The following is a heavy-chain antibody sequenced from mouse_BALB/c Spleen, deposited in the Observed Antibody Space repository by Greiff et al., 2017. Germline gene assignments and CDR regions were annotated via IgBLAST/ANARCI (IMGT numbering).Heavy chain of an antibody. CDR3: ARRGYGSSYFDV. CDR2: INPSSGYT. D-gene: IGHD1-1*01. Sequence: VQLQQSGAELARPGASVKMSCKASGYTFTSYTMHWVKQRPGQGLEWIGYINPSSGYTNYNQKFKDKATLTADKSSSTAYMQLSSLTSEDSAVYYCARRGYGSSYFDVWGAGTTVTVSS. CDR1: GYTFTSYT. J-gene: IGHJ1*01. V-gene: IGHV1-4*01.